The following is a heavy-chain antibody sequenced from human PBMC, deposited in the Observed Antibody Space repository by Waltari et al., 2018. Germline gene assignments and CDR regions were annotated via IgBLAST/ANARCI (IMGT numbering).Heavy chain of an antibody. J-gene: IGHJ4*02. CDR1: GGSISSSSYY. CDR3: ARHGPRIAAAGTGYFDY. CDR2: IYYSGST. D-gene: IGHD6-13*01. V-gene: IGHV4-39*01. Sequence: QLQLQESGPGLVTPSETLSLTCTVSGGSISSSSYYWGWIHQPPGKGLEWIGSIYYSGSTYYNPSLKSRVTISVDTSKNQFSLKLSSVTAADTAVYYCARHGPRIAAAGTGYFDYWGQGTLVTVSS.